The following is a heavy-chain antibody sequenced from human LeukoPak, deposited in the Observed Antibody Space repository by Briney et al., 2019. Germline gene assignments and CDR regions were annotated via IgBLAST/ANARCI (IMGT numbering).Heavy chain of an antibody. Sequence: GRSMRLSCTASGFTFGDYAMSWFRQAPGKGLEWVGFIRSKAYGGTTEYAASVKGRFTISRDDSKSIAYLQMNSLKTEDTAVYYCTRDLNGDYGFAFDIWGQGTMVTVSS. D-gene: IGHD4-17*01. CDR2: IRSKAYGGTT. CDR3: TRDLNGDYGFAFDI. V-gene: IGHV3-49*03. J-gene: IGHJ3*02. CDR1: GFTFGDYA.